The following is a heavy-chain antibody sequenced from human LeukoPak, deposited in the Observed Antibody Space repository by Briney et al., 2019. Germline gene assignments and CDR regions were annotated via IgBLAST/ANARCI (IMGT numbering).Heavy chain of an antibody. Sequence: ASVKVSCKASGGTFSSYAISWVRQAPGQGLEWMGIINPSGGSTSYAQKFQGRVTMTRDTSTSTVYMELSSLRSEDTAVYYCARDRYDSSGYYYWFDYWGQGTLVTVSS. V-gene: IGHV1-46*01. D-gene: IGHD3-22*01. CDR1: GGTFSSYA. J-gene: IGHJ4*02. CDR2: INPSGGST. CDR3: ARDRYDSSGYYYWFDY.